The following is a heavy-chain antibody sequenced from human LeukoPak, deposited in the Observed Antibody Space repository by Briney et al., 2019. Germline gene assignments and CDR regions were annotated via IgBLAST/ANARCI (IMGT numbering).Heavy chain of an antibody. D-gene: IGHD4-17*01. Sequence: ASVTVSFTASGYTFTIYDINWVRQAPGQGLEWMGWMNPNSGNTGYSQKFQGRVTMTRNTSISTAYMELSSLRSEDTAVYYCARGRAFSYGDYRSDYWGQGTLVTVSS. J-gene: IGHJ4*02. V-gene: IGHV1-8*01. CDR1: GYTFTIYD. CDR2: MNPNSGNT. CDR3: ARGRAFSYGDYRSDY.